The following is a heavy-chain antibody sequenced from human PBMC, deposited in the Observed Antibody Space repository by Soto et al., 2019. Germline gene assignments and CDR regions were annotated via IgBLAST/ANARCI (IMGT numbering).Heavy chain of an antibody. Sequence: QVQLVQSGAEVKKPGSSVKVSCKASGGTFSSYAISWVRQAPGQWLEWMGVIIPIFGTANYAQKFQGRVTITPDQSTSAASMELRSLRSDDTGVYYCARAYWSSTSCYTFGWTYYGMDVWGQGTTVTVSS. CDR1: GGTFSSYA. D-gene: IGHD2-2*02. V-gene: IGHV1-69*01. CDR2: IIPIFGTA. CDR3: ARAYWSSTSCYTFGWTYYGMDV. J-gene: IGHJ6*02.